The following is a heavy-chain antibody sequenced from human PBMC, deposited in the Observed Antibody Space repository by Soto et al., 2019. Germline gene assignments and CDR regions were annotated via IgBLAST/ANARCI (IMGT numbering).Heavy chain of an antibody. J-gene: IGHJ5*02. CDR3: ARRWYDYIWGSYRSPGSRFDP. CDR2: IKQDGSEK. CDR1: GFTFSSYW. V-gene: IGHV3-7*01. Sequence: GGSLRLSCAASGFTFSSYWMSWVRQAPGKGLEWVANIKQDGSEKYYVDSVKGRFTISRDNAKNSLYLQMNSLRAEDTAVYYCARRWYDYIWGSYRSPGSRFDPWGQGTLVTVSS. D-gene: IGHD3-16*02.